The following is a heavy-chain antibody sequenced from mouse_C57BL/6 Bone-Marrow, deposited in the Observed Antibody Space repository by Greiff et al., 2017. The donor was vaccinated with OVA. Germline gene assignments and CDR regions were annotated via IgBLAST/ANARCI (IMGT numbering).Heavy chain of an antibody. CDR1: GFTFSDYY. Sequence: EVKLVESGGGLVQPGGSLKLSCAASGFTFSDYYLYWVRQTPEKRLEWVAYISNGGGSPYYPDTVKGRFTISRDNAKKTLYLQMSRLKSEDTAMYDCAREGRAGYDYAMDDWGQGTPVTVSS. J-gene: IGHJ4*01. V-gene: IGHV5-12*01. D-gene: IGHD3-2*02. CDR3: AREGRAGYDYAMDD. CDR2: ISNGGGSP.